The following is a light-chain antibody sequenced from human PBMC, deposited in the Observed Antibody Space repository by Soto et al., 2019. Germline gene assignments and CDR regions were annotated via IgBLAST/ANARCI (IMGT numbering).Light chain of an antibody. CDR1: SSSIESNY. V-gene: IGLV1-47*01. CDR3: TVWDGSLRGRL. CDR2: RNN. J-gene: IGLJ2*01. Sequence: QSVLTQPPSASGTPGQRVTISCSGTSSSIESNYVYWYQQLPGTAPRLLIYRNNQRPSVVPGRCSGSTSGTSASLAISALRADDEDDYYCTVWDGSLRGRLFGGGTKVTVL.